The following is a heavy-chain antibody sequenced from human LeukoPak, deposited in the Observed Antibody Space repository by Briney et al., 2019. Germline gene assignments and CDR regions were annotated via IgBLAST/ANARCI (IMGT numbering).Heavy chain of an antibody. CDR2: IWYDGSNK. CDR1: GFTFSSYG. Sequence: GALRLSCAASGFTFSSYGMHWVRQAPGKGLEWVAVIWYDGSNKYYADSVKGRFTISRDNSKNTLYLQMNSLRAEDTAVYYCARELRSWPIYYFDYWGQGTLVTVSS. V-gene: IGHV3-33*01. D-gene: IGHD6-13*01. J-gene: IGHJ4*02. CDR3: ARELRSWPIYYFDY.